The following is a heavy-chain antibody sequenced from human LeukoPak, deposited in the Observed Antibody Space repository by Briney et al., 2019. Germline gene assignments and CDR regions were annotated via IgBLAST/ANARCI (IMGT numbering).Heavy chain of an antibody. V-gene: IGHV3-66*02. J-gene: IGHJ3*02. CDR1: GFTVSSNY. CDR3: ARHGVGATRRAFDI. Sequence: GGSLRLSCAASGFTVSSNYMSWVRQAPGKGLEWVSVIYSGGSTYYAHSVKGRFTISRENSKNTLYLQMNSLRAEDTAVYCCARHGVGATRRAFDIWGQGTMVTVSS. D-gene: IGHD1-26*01. CDR2: IYSGGST.